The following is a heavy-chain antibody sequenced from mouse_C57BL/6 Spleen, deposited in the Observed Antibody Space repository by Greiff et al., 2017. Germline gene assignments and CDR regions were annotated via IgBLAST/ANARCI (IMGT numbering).Heavy chain of an antibody. CDR2: IYPSDSDT. CDR3: AIITTVVANVAY. D-gene: IGHD1-1*01. Sequence: VQLQQPGAELVKPGASVKVSCKASGYTFTSYWMHWVKQRPGQGLEWIGRIYPSDSDTNYNQKFKGKATLTVDKSSSTAYMQLRSLTSEDSAVYYCAIITTVVANVAYWGPGTLVTVSA. J-gene: IGHJ3*01. CDR1: GYTFTSYW. V-gene: IGHV1-74*01.